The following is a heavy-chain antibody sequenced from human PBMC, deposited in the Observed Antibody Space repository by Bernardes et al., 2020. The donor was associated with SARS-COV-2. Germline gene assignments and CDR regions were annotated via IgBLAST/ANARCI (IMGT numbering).Heavy chain of an antibody. J-gene: IGHJ6*02. CDR2: ISGSGGAT. CDR3: AKEAYSGYLETYYFYYGMDV. V-gene: IGHV3-23*01. CDR1: GFTFSNYA. Sequence: SLRLSCAASGFTFSNYAMTWVRQAPGKGLEWVSSISGSGGATYYADSVQGRFVVSRDYSTNTLYLHMNSLRAEDTAIYYCAKEAYSGYLETYYFYYGMDVWGQGTTVTVSS. D-gene: IGHD5-12*01.